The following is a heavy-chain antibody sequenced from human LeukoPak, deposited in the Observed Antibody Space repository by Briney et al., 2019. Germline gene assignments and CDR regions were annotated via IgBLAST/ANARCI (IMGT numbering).Heavy chain of an antibody. J-gene: IGHJ1*01. CDR2: ISGSGGST. CDR3: AKDQDYYDSSGYYPVEEYFQH. D-gene: IGHD3-22*01. V-gene: IGHV3-23*01. CDR1: GFTFSSYA. Sequence: PGGSLRLSCAASGFTFSSYAMSWVRQAPGKGLEWVSAISGSGGSTYYADSVKGRFTISRDNSKNTLYLQMNSLRAEDTAVYYCAKDQDYYDSSGYYPVEEYFQHWGQGTLVTVSS.